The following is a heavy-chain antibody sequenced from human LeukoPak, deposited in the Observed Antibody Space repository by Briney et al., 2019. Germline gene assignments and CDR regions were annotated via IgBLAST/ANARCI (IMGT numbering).Heavy chain of an antibody. CDR1: GYTFTGYY. CDR3: ARVRGPAAAPHLEF. D-gene: IGHD6-13*01. J-gene: IGHJ4*02. CDR2: INPNGGGA. Sequence: ASLKVSCKASGYTFTGYYIHWVRQAPGQGLEWMGWINPNGGGADYAQKFQGRVTMTRDTSINTAYMELSRLKSDDTAVYYCARVRGPAAAPHLEFWGQGTLVTVSS. V-gene: IGHV1-2*02.